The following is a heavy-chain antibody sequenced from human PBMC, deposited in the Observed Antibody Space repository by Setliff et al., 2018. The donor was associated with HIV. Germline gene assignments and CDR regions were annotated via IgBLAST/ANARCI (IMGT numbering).Heavy chain of an antibody. J-gene: IGHJ4*02. V-gene: IGHV4-39*07. D-gene: IGHD3-3*01. Sequence: SETLSLTCTVSGGSISSSSYYWGWIRQPPGKGLEWIGSIYYSGSTYYNPSLKSRVTISVDTSKNQFSLKLSSVTAADTAVYFCARERRPMEGWGDYFDSWGQGTLVTVSS. CDR2: IYYSGST. CDR3: ARERRPMEGWGDYFDS. CDR1: GGSISSSSYY.